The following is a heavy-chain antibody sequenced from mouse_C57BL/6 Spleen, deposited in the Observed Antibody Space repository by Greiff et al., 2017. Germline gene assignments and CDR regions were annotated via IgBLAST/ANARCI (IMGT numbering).Heavy chain of an antibody. Sequence: EVKLMESGGGLVQPKGSLKLSCAASGFSFNTYAMNWVRQAPGKGLEWVARIRSKSNNYATYYADSVKDRFTISRDDSESMLYLQMNNLKTEDTAMYYCVRGHGYYAMDYWGQGTSGTVSS. CDR1: GFSFNTYA. CDR3: VRGHGYYAMDY. V-gene: IGHV10-1*01. J-gene: IGHJ4*01. CDR2: IRSKSNNYAT. D-gene: IGHD6-1*01.